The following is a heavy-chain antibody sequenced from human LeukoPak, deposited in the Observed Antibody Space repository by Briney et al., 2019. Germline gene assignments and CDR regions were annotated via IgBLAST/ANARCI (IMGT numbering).Heavy chain of an antibody. D-gene: IGHD2-2*01. CDR2: IKQDGSEK. V-gene: IGHV3-7*01. CDR3: ARDSWNGGYCSSTSCEPFDY. CDR1: GFTFSSYW. Sequence: GGSLRLSCAASGFTFSSYWMSWVRRAPGKGLEWVANIKQDGSEKYYVDSVKGRFTISRDNAKNSLYLQMNSLRAEDTAVYYCARDSWNGGYCSSTSCEPFDYWGQGTLVTVSS. J-gene: IGHJ4*02.